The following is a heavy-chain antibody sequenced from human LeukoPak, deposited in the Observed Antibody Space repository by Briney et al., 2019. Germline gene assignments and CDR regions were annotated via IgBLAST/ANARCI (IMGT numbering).Heavy chain of an antibody. J-gene: IGHJ4*02. D-gene: IGHD3-10*01. Sequence: SETQSLTCAVYGGSFSGYYWSWIRQPPGKGLEWIGDINHSGSTNYNPSLKSRVTISVDTSKNQFSLKLSSVTAADTAVYYCARGLPRDYYGSGSYYKPPDYWGQGTLVTVSS. CDR1: GGSFSGYY. V-gene: IGHV4-34*01. CDR2: INHSGST. CDR3: ARGLPRDYYGSGSYYKPPDY.